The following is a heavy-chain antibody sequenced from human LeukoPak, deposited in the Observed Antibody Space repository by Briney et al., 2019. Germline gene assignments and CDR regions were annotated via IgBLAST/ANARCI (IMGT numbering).Heavy chain of an antibody. D-gene: IGHD3-9*01. CDR2: VSGRDGRT. CDR1: GFIFTNYG. J-gene: IGHJ4*02. V-gene: IGHV3-23*01. Sequence: GGSLRLSCAASGFIFTNYGMDWVRQAPGKGLEWVSGVSGRDGRTYYADSVKGRFTASRDNSRGTLHLQMSSLRAKDTALYYCTSGMSLTGDGPFDFWGQGTLVTVSS. CDR3: TSGMSLTGDGPFDF.